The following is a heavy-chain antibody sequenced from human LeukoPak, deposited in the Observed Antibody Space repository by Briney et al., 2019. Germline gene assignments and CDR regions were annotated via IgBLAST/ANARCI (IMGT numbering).Heavy chain of an antibody. Sequence: GGSLRLSGAVSGFTFRSYWMTWVRQAPGKGLEWVANIKQDGSEKYCVGSVKGRFTISRDNAKNSLYLQMNSLRVEDTAVYYCARDPGIVGATFLDYWGQGTLVTVSS. V-gene: IGHV3-7*03. CDR2: IKQDGSEK. D-gene: IGHD1-26*01. J-gene: IGHJ4*02. CDR3: ARDPGIVGATFLDY. CDR1: GFTFRSYW.